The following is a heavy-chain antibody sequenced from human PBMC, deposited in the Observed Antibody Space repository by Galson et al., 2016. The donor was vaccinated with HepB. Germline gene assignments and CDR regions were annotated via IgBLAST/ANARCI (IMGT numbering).Heavy chain of an antibody. CDR3: ARDPSDYCSGGYCYVSAFDI. J-gene: IGHJ3*02. Sequence: SETLSLTCTVSGGSIRSYYWSWIRQSPGKRLEWIGYINCSGSANYNPSLKSRVTILVATSKRQFSLKLSSVTAADTAVYYCARDPSDYCSGGYCYVSAFDIWGQGTMVTVSS. V-gene: IGHV4-59*13. D-gene: IGHD2-15*01. CDR2: INCSGSA. CDR1: GGSIRSYY.